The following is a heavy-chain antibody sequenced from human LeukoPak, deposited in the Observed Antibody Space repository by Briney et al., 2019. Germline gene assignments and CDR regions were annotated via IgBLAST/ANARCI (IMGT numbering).Heavy chain of an antibody. Sequence: GSLRLSCAASGFTFSSYWMSWVRQAPGKGLEWVANIKQDGSEKYYVDSVKGRFTISRDNAKNSLYLQMNSLRAEDTAVYYCARFALAYCGGDCSFDYWGQGTLVTVSS. V-gene: IGHV3-7*01. CDR2: IKQDGSEK. CDR3: ARFALAYCGGDCSFDY. J-gene: IGHJ4*02. CDR1: GFTFSSYW. D-gene: IGHD2-21*02.